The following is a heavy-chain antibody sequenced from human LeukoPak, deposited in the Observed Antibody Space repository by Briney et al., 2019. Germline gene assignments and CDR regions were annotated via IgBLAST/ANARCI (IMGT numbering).Heavy chain of an antibody. D-gene: IGHD4-17*01. J-gene: IGHJ4*02. Sequence: GRSLRLSCAASGFTLSSSGMHWVRQAPGKGLEWVANIKQDGGEKYYLDSVKGRFTVSRDNAKNSLYLQMSSLRAEDTAVYYCARVGARQILEYWGQGTLVTVSS. V-gene: IGHV3-7*01. CDR2: IKQDGGEK. CDR1: GFTLSSSG. CDR3: ARVGARQILEY.